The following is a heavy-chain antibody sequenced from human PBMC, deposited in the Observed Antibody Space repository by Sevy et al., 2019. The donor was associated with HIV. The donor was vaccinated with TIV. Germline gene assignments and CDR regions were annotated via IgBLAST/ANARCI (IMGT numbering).Heavy chain of an antibody. CDR2: ISAYNGNT. CDR1: GYTFTSYG. J-gene: IGHJ5*02. D-gene: IGHD1-26*01. V-gene: IGHV1-18*01. CDR3: ARDSIVGATTGGIDWFDP. Sequence: ASVKVCCKASGYTFTSYGISWVRQAPGQGLEWMGWISAYNGNTNYAQKLQGRVTMTTDTSTSTAYMELRSLRSDDTAVYYCARDSIVGATTGGIDWFDPWGQGTLVTVSS.